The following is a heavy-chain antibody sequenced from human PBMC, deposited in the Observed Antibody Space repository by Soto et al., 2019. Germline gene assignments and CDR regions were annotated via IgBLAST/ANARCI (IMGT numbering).Heavy chain of an antibody. J-gene: IGHJ4*02. CDR1: GFTFSSYG. V-gene: IGHV3-30*18. CDR2: ISYDGSNK. D-gene: IGHD3-22*01. CDR3: AKDPRWSYYDSSGDTTNYFDY. Sequence: QVQLVESGGGVVQPGRSLRLSCAASGFTFSSYGMHWVRQAPGKGLEWVAVISYDGSNKYYADSVKGRFTISRDNSKNTLYLQMNCLRAEDTAVYYCAKDPRWSYYDSSGDTTNYFDYWGQGTLVTVSS.